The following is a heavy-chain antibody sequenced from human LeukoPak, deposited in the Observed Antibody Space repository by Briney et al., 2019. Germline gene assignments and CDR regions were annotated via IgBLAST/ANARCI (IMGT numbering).Heavy chain of an antibody. Sequence: ASVKVSCKASGYTFTSYGISWVRQAPGQGLEWMGWISAYNGNTNYAQKLQGRLTMTTDTSTSTAYMELRSLRSDDTAVYYCARGSRLPPYYYDSSGYYLVYWGQGTLVTVSS. J-gene: IGHJ4*02. CDR3: ARGSRLPPYYYDSSGYYLVY. CDR1: GYTFTSYG. CDR2: ISAYNGNT. V-gene: IGHV1-18*01. D-gene: IGHD3-22*01.